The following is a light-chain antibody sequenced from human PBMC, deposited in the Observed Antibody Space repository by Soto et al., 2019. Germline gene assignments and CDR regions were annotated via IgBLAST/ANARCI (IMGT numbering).Light chain of an antibody. J-gene: IGKJ1*01. CDR3: QQSGT. V-gene: IGKV1-5*01. CDR2: DAS. Sequence: DIQMPQSPSTLSASVGDRVTITCRASQSISSWLAWYQQKPGKAPKLLIYDASSLESGVPSRFSGSGSGTEFTLTISSLQPDDFATYYCQQSGTFGQGTKVDIK. CDR1: QSISSW.